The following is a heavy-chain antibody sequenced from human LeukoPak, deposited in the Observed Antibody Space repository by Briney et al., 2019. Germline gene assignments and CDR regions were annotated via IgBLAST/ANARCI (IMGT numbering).Heavy chain of an antibody. D-gene: IGHD3-22*01. Sequence: GGSLRLSCAASGFTFSSYGMHWVRQAPGKGLEWVAVIWYDGSNKYYADSVKGLFTISRDNSKNTLYLQMNSLRAEDTAVYYCARGIYDSSGYYTIDYWGQGTLVTVSS. CDR2: IWYDGSNK. J-gene: IGHJ4*02. CDR3: ARGIYDSSGYYTIDY. CDR1: GFTFSSYG. V-gene: IGHV3-33*01.